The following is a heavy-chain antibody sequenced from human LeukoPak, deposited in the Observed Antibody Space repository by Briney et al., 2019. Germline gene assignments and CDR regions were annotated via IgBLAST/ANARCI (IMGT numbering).Heavy chain of an antibody. D-gene: IGHD2-2*01. J-gene: IGHJ6*02. Sequence: PGGSLRLSCAASGFTFSDYYMSWIRQAPGKGLEWVSYISSSGSTIYYADSVKGRFTISRDNAKNSLYLQMNSLRAEDTAVYYCARDSVVPAAMARAYYYYYYGMDVWGQGTTVTVSS. CDR3: ARDSVVPAAMARAYYYYYYGMDV. CDR2: ISSSGSTI. CDR1: GFTFSDYY. V-gene: IGHV3-11*01.